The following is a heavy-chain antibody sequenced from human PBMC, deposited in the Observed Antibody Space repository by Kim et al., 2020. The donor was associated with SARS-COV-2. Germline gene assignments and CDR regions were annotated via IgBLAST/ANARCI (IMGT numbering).Heavy chain of an antibody. J-gene: IGHJ4*02. CDR2: IYYSGST. CDR1: GGSISSSSYY. V-gene: IGHV4-39*07. Sequence: SETLSLTCTVSGGSISSSSYYWGWNRQPPGKGLEWIGSIYYSGSTYYTPSLKSRVTISVDTSKNQFSLKLSSVTAADTAVYSCARRSAAGTSDYWGPG. CDR3: ARRSAAGTSDY. D-gene: IGHD6-13*01.